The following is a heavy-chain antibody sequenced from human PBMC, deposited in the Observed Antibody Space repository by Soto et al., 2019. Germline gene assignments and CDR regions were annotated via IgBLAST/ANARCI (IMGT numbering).Heavy chain of an antibody. D-gene: IGHD4-17*01. V-gene: IGHV3-15*01. CDR2: IKRNAEGGTV. J-gene: IGHJ4*02. CDR3: STAATTVTTIDY. CDR1: GFTFSNAW. Sequence: EVQLVESGGGLVKPGGSLRLSCAASGFTFSNAWMSWVRQAPGKGLEWVGRIKRNAEGGTVDYAPPVRGRFTISRDDSKNTLYLQMNSLKTEDTAMYYCSTAATTVTTIDYWGQGTLVTVSS.